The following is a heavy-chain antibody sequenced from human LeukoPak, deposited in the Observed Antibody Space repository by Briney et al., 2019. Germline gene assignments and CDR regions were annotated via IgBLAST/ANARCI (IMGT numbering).Heavy chain of an antibody. CDR1: GFVFGSYG. J-gene: IGHJ4*02. Sequence: GGSLRLSCDASGFVFGSYGMHWVRQAPGKGLEWVTFIRHDGNNKNYADTVKGRFTITRDNSTNTLYLEMESLRFEDTAVYYCAKLKAVTGTTPANWGQGTLVIVSP. V-gene: IGHV3-30*02. CDR2: IRHDGNNK. CDR3: AKLKAVTGTTPAN. D-gene: IGHD1-20*01.